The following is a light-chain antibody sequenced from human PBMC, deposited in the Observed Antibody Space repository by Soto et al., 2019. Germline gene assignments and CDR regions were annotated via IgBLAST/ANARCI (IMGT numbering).Light chain of an antibody. CDR3: QQYGSSPLIS. CDR1: QSVSNNY. J-gene: IGKJ5*01. Sequence: ENGLTQSPGTLSLAPGERATLSCRAIQSVSNNYLAWYQQKPGQAPRLLIFGASKRATGIPDRFSGSGSGRDFTLTISGLEPEDFAVYYCQQYGSSPLISFGQGTRLEIK. CDR2: GAS. V-gene: IGKV3-20*01.